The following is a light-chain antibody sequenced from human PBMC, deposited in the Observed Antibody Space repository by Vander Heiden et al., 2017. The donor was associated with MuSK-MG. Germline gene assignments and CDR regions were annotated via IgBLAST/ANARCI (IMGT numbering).Light chain of an antibody. J-gene: IGKJ4*01. CDR1: QSVSSY. Sequence: EIVLTQSPATLSLSPGERATLSCRASQSVSSYLAWYQQKPGQAPRLLIYDASNRATGIPARFSGSGSGTDFTLTISSLEPEDFAVYYWQQCSNSLTFGGGTKVEIK. CDR2: DAS. V-gene: IGKV3-11*01. CDR3: QQCSNSLT.